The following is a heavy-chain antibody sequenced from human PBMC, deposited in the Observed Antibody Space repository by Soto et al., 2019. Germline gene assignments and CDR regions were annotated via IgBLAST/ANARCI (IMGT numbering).Heavy chain of an antibody. J-gene: IGHJ6*02. Sequence: EVQLVESGGGLVQPGRSLRLSCAASGFTFDDYAMHWVRQAPGKGLEWVSGISWNSGSIGYADSVKGRFTISRDNAKNSLYLQMNSLRAEDTALYYCAEDRGYCISTNCYGDMDVWGQGTTVTVSS. D-gene: IGHD2-2*01. V-gene: IGHV3-9*01. CDR3: AEDRGYCISTNCYGDMDV. CDR2: ISWNSGSI. CDR1: GFTFDDYA.